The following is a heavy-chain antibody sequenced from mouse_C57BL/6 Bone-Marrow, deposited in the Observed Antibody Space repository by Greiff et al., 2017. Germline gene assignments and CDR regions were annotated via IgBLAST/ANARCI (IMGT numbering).Heavy chain of an antibody. D-gene: IGHD1-1*01. Sequence: EVQLQQSGAELVKPGASVKLSCTASGFNIKDYYIHWVKQRPEQGLEWIGRIDPEDGETKYAPKFQDKATITADTSSNTAYLQLSSLTSEDTAVYYCTRSLIYYGTSGWGQGTTLTVAS. CDR1: GFNIKDYY. CDR3: TRSLIYYGTSG. CDR2: IDPEDGET. V-gene: IGHV14-2*01. J-gene: IGHJ2*01.